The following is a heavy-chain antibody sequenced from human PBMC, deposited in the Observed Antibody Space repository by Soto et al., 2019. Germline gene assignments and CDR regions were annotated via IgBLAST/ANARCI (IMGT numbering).Heavy chain of an antibody. V-gene: IGHV3-72*01. CDR2: ARNKVYSYTT. CDR1: GFTFSDHH. D-gene: IGHD2-8*01. Sequence: GGSLRLSCGGSGFTFSDHHMDWVRQAPGKGLEWVGRARNKVYSYTTAYGASVKGRFTISRDDSKNSLSLQMNSLKTEDTAVYFCARLMGTRFDLWGQGTLVTVSS. J-gene: IGHJ4*02. CDR3: ARLMGTRFDL.